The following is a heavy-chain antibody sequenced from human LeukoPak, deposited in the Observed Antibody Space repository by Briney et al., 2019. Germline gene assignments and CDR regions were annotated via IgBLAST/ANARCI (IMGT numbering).Heavy chain of an antibody. CDR2: IYYSGST. CDR3: ARDSLPLDP. J-gene: IGHJ5*02. V-gene: IGHV4-38-2*02. CDR1: GYSISSGYY. Sequence: SGTLSLTCTVSGYSISSGYYWGWIRQPPGKGLEWIGYIYYSGSTNYNPSLKSRVTISVDTSKNQFSLKLSSVTAADTAVYYCARDSLPLDPWGQGTLVTVSS.